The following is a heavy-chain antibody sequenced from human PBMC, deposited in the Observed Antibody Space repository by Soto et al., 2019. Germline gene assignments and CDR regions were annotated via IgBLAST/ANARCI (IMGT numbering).Heavy chain of an antibody. J-gene: IGHJ4*02. CDR3: ATESGSTYGYFDH. D-gene: IGHD5-18*01. V-gene: IGHV4-30-4*01. CDR1: GGSVTSDEDY. Sequence: SETLSLTCTVSGGSVTSDEDYWTWIRQSPGKGLEWIGYISNSGSTGYNPSLKTRLSLSVDRSKNQFTLRLTSVTAADTAVYFCATESGSTYGYFDHWGQGTQVTVSS. CDR2: ISNSGST.